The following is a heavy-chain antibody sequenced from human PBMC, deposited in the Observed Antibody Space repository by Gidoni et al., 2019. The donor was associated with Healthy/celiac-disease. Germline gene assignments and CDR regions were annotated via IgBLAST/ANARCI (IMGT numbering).Heavy chain of an antibody. CDR1: GGSFSGYY. CDR3: ARGGRWSYFDY. J-gene: IGHJ4*02. V-gene: IGHV4-34*01. CDR2: INHSGST. Sequence: QVQLQQWGAGLLKPSATLSLTCAVYGGSFSGYYWSWIRQPPGKGLEWIGEINHSGSTNYNPSLKSRVTISVDTSKNQFSLKLSSVTAADTAVYYCARGGRWSYFDYWGQGTLVTVSS. D-gene: IGHD2-15*01.